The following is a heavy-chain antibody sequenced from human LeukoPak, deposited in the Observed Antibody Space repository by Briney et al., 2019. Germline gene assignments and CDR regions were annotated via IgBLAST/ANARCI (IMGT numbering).Heavy chain of an antibody. V-gene: IGHV4-59*01. J-gene: IGHJ6*03. D-gene: IGHD3-10*01. Sequence: SETLSLTCTVSGGSISSYYWSWIRQPPGKGLEWIGYIYYSGSTNYNPSLKSRVTISVDTSKNQFSLKLSSVTAADTAVYYCAMVRGVNYYYYYMDVRAKGPRSPSP. CDR2: IYYSGST. CDR3: AMVRGVNYYYYYMDV. CDR1: GGSISSYY.